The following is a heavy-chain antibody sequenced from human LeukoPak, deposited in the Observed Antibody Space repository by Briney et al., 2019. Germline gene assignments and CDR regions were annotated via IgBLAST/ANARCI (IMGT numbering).Heavy chain of an antibody. D-gene: IGHD2-2*01. Sequence: PSETLSLTCTVSGGSISSYYWSWIRQPPGKGLEWIGYIYYSGSTNYNPSLKSRVTMSVDTSKNQFSLKLSSVTAADTAVYYCASLVVVPAAYYYYYMDVWGKGTTVTVSS. CDR1: GGSISSYY. V-gene: IGHV4-59*12. CDR2: IYYSGST. CDR3: ASLVVVPAAYYYYYMDV. J-gene: IGHJ6*03.